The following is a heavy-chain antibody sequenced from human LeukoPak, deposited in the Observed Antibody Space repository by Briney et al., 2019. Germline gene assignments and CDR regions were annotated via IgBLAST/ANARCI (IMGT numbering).Heavy chain of an antibody. J-gene: IGHJ4*02. Sequence: GGSLRICCAASGLTFSTYAMSWVRQAPGKGLEWVSTISGNGGTTYYADSVKGRFTISRDNSKNTLNLQMNSLRVEDTAVYYYAKPPPDRTSGLFDYWGQGTVITVSS. CDR1: GLTFSTYA. CDR3: AKPPPDRTSGLFDY. V-gene: IGHV3-23*01. D-gene: IGHD2-2*01. CDR2: ISGNGGTT.